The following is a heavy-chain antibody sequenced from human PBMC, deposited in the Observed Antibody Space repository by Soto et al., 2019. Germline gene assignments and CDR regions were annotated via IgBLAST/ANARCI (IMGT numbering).Heavy chain of an antibody. J-gene: IGHJ3*02. CDR2: IYYSGST. CDR1: GGSISSYY. D-gene: IGHD2-2*01. V-gene: IGHV4-59*01. Sequence: SETLSLTCTVSGGSISSYYWSWIRQPPGKGLEWIGYIYYSGSTNYNPSLKSRVTISVDTSKNQFSLKLSSVTAADTAVYYCARERHQLLRDAFDIWGQGTMVTVSS. CDR3: ARERHQLLRDAFDI.